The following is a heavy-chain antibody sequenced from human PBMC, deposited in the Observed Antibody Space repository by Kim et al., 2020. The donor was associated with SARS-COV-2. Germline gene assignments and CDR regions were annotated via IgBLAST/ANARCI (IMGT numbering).Heavy chain of an antibody. CDR2: T. CDR3: ARGGGGGPFDY. Sequence: TNYAPKPQGRVIMTTDSSTSTAYMELRSLRSDDTAVYYCARGGGGGPFDYWGQGTLVIVSS. D-gene: IGHD2-15*01. V-gene: IGHV1-18*01. J-gene: IGHJ4*02.